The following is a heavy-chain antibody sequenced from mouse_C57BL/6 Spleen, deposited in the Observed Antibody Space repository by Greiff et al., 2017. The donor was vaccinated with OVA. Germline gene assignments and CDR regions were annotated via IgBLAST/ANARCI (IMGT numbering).Heavy chain of an antibody. CDR1: GYSITSDY. V-gene: IGHV3-8*01. Sequence: VQLQQSGPGLAKPSQTLSLTCSVTGYSITSDYWNWIRKFTGNKLEYMGYISYSGSTYYNPSLKSRISITRDTSKNQYSLQLNSVTTEDTATYYCARSILSPTTWAMDYWGQGTSVTVSS. J-gene: IGHJ4*01. D-gene: IGHD1-1*02. CDR3: ARSILSPTTWAMDY. CDR2: ISYSGST.